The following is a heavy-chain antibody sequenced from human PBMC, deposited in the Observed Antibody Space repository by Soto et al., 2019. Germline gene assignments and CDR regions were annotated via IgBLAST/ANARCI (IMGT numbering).Heavy chain of an antibody. Sequence: PGGSLRLSCVASGFTFSNYGMNWVRQAPGKGLEWVSYISSGNNFIYYEDSVKGRFTISRDNAKNSLYLQMNSLRAEDTAVYYCVKGAVYYDILTTPEDPENYYYYGMDVWGQGTTVTVSS. V-gene: IGHV3-48*01. CDR2: ISSGNNFI. CDR1: GFTFSNYG. D-gene: IGHD3-9*01. J-gene: IGHJ6*02. CDR3: VKGAVYYDILTTPEDPENYYYYGMDV.